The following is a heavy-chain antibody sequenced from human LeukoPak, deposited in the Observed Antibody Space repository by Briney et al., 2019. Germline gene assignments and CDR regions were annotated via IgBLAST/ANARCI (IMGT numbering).Heavy chain of an antibody. J-gene: IGHJ4*02. CDR3: ARWAVAGQYYFDY. D-gene: IGHD6-19*01. CDR1: GGSISSSSYY. V-gene: IGHV4-39*01. Sequence: SETLSLTCTVSGGSISSSSYYWGWIRQPPGKGLEWIGSIYYSGSTYYNPSLKSRVTTSVDTSKNQFSLKLSSVTAADTAVYYCARWAVAGQYYFDYWGQGTLVTVSS. CDR2: IYYSGST.